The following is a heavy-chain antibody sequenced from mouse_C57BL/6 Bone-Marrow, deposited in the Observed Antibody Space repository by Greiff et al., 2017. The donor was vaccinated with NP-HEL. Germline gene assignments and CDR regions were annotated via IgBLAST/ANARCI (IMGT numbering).Heavy chain of an antibody. CDR2: IYPRSGNT. Sequence: VQLQQSGAELARPGASVKLSCKASGYTFTSYGISWVKQRTGQGLEWIGEIYPRSGNTYYNEKVKGKATLTADKSSSTAYMELRSLTSEDSAVYFCARCLLNGKYAMDYWGQGTSVTVSS. CDR3: ARCLLNGKYAMDY. CDR1: GYTFTSYG. V-gene: IGHV1-81*01. J-gene: IGHJ4*01. D-gene: IGHD4-1*01.